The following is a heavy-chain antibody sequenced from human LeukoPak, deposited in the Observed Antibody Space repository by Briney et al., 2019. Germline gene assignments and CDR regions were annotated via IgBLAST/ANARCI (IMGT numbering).Heavy chain of an antibody. D-gene: IGHD3-10*01. V-gene: IGHV3-74*01. Sequence: GGSLRLSCAASGSPFSANWMHWVRQAPEKGLVWVSRINDDGSRTYYADSVEGRFTISRDNAKNTLYLQMNSLRAEDTAVYYCARSYYYGGSTYYIDYWGQGTLVTVSS. CDR3: ARSYYYGGSTYYIDY. CDR2: INDDGSRT. J-gene: IGHJ4*02. CDR1: GSPFSANW.